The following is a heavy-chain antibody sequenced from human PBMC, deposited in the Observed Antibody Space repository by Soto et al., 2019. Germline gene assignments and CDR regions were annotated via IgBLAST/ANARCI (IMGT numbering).Heavy chain of an antibody. Sequence: QVQLVQSGAEVKKPGSSVKVSCKASGGTFSSYSISWVRQAPGQGLEWMGRIIPILGIANYAQKLQGRGTITAEKSAGTAYMELSSLRSEGTAVFFRARGAVGIAVAGPSYYFDYWGQGTLVTVSS. V-gene: IGHV1-69*02. J-gene: IGHJ4*02. CDR1: GGTFSSYS. D-gene: IGHD6-19*01. CDR2: IIPILGIA. CDR3: ARGAVGIAVAGPSYYFDY.